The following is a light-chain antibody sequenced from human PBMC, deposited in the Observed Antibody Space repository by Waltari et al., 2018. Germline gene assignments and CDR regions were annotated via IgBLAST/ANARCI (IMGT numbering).Light chain of an antibody. J-gene: IGLJ2*01. CDR1: NSNIDRNY. V-gene: IGLV1-47*01. Sequence: QSVLTQPPSASGTAGQRVTLSCSGSNSNIDRNYVYWYQQLPGTAPKLLIYKGNQRPSGVPDRFSGSKPGTSASLAISGLRSEDEGDYYCAAWDDSLSGPVFGGGTKLTVL. CDR3: AAWDDSLSGPV. CDR2: KGN.